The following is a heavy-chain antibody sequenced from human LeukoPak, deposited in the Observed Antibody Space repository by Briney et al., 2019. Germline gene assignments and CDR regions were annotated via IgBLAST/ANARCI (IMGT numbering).Heavy chain of an antibody. CDR3: AHRPYGSGSYLGDYFDY. J-gene: IGHJ4*02. D-gene: IGHD3-10*01. CDR2: IYWNDDK. V-gene: IGHV2-5*01. Sequence: SGPTLVKPTQTLTLTCTFSGFSLSTSGVGVGWIRQPPGKALEWLALIYWNDDKRYSPSLKSRLTITKDTSKNQVVLTMTNMDPVDTATYYCAHRPYGSGSYLGDYFDYWGQGTLVTVSS. CDR1: GFSLSTSGVG.